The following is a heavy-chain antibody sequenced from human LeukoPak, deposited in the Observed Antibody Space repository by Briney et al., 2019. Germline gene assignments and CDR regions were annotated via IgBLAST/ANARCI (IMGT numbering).Heavy chain of an antibody. J-gene: IGHJ4*02. V-gene: IGHV3-30*02. CDR3: AKGGCGDYASFDY. CDR2: IRYDGSNK. CDR1: GFTFSSYC. Sequence: GGSLRLSCAASGFTFSSYCMHWVRQAPGKGLEWVAFIRYDGSNKYYADSVKGRFTISRDNSKNTLYLQMNSLRAEDTAVYYCAKGGCGDYASFDYWGQGTLVTVSS. D-gene: IGHD4-17*01.